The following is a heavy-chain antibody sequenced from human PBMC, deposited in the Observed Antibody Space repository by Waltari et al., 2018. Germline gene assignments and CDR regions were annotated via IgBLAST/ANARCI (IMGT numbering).Heavy chain of an antibody. Sequence: QVQLQESGPGLVKPSETLSLTCTVSGGSISSYYWSWIRQPPGKGLEWIGYLESSGCTNYHPSLKSRVTISVDTSKNQFSLKLSSVTAADTAVYYCARAVGYSYGYGYYYYMDVWGKGTTVTISS. D-gene: IGHD5-18*01. J-gene: IGHJ6*03. CDR1: GGSISSYY. V-gene: IGHV4-59*01. CDR3: ARAVGYSYGYGYYYYMDV. CDR2: LESSGCT.